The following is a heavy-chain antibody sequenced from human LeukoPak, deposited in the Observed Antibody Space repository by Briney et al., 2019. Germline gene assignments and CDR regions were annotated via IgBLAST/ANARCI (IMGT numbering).Heavy chain of an antibody. CDR1: GFTFSSYS. D-gene: IGHD4-17*01. Sequence: PGGSLRLSCAASGFTFSSYSMNWVRQAPGKGLEWVSSISSSSYIYYAESVKGRFTISRDNAKNSLYLQMNSLRAEDTAVYYCARGSPDWTVTTYSMHFQHWGQGTLVTVSS. CDR3: ARGSPDWTVTTYSMHFQH. J-gene: IGHJ1*01. CDR2: ISSSSYI. V-gene: IGHV3-21*01.